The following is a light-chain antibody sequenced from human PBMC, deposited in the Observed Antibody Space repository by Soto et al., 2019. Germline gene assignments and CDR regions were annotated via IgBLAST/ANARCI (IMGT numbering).Light chain of an antibody. Sequence: EIVLTQSPGTLSLSPGERATLSCRASQSVSSSYLAWYQQKPGQAPRLLIYGASTRATGIPARFSGSGSGTEFTLTISSLQSEDFAVYYCQQYNNWPPWTFGQGGKVDVK. CDR3: QQYNNWPPWT. CDR1: QSVSSSY. CDR2: GAS. V-gene: IGKV3-15*01. J-gene: IGKJ1*01.